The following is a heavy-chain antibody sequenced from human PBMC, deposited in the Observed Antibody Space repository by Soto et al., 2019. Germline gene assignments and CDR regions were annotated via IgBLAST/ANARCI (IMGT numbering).Heavy chain of an antibody. CDR2: IIPILGIA. J-gene: IGHJ4*02. D-gene: IGHD5-18*01. V-gene: IGHV1-69*02. CDR3: ARARGGYSYGGVDY. Sequence: QVQLVQSGAEVKKPGSSVKVSCKASGGTFSSYTISWVRQAPGQGLEWMGRIIPILGIANYAQKFQGRVTXXAXKXXSTAYMELSSLRSEDTAVYYCARARGGYSYGGVDYWGQGTLVTVSS. CDR1: GGTFSSYT.